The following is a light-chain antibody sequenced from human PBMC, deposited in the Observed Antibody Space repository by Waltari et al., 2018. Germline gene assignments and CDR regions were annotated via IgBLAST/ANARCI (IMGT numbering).Light chain of an antibody. CDR1: GSAIDASDF. CDR3: TSQALDGVVL. Sequence: QSALTQPASVSGSPGQSITISCTGIGSAIDASDFVLWYQHQSGKAPRVIIYVVTNRPSGISHRFSASKSANTASLTISGLQPEDEGDYYCTSQALDGVVLFGGGTQVTV. CDR2: VVT. V-gene: IGLV2-14*03. J-gene: IGLJ3*02.